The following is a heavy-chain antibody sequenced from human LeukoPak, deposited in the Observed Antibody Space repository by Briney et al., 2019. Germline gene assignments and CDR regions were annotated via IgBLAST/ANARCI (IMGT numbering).Heavy chain of an antibody. J-gene: IGHJ4*02. CDR2: ISYDGSNK. V-gene: IGHV3-30*18. Sequence: GRSLRLSCAASGFTFSSYGMHWVRQAPGKGLEWVAVISYDGSNKYYADSVKGRFTISRDNSKNTLYLQMNSLRAEDTAVYYCAKDQPFDYWGQGTLVTVSS. CDR3: AKDQPFDY. CDR1: GFTFSSYG.